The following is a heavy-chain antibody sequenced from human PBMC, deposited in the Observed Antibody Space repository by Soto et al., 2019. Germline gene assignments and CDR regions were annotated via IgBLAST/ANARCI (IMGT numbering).Heavy chain of an antibody. Sequence: ASVKVSCKASGYTFTSYDINWVRQATGQGLEWMGWMNPNSGNTGYAQKFQGRVTMTRNTSISTAYMELSSLRSEDTAVYYCAREGVVVVAAIQMGMDVWGQGTTVTV. V-gene: IGHV1-8*01. D-gene: IGHD2-15*01. CDR1: GYTFTSYD. CDR3: AREGVVVVAAIQMGMDV. J-gene: IGHJ6*02. CDR2: MNPNSGNT.